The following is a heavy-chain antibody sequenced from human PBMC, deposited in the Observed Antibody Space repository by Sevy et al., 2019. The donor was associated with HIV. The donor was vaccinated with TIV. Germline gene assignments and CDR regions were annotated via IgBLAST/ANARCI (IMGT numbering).Heavy chain of an antibody. CDR2: IYTSGST. CDR1: VGSISSYY. CDR3: ARERARGAAAGTLSWFDP. J-gene: IGHJ5*02. V-gene: IGHV4-4*07. D-gene: IGHD6-13*01. Sequence: SETLSLTCTVSVGSISSYYWSWIRQPAGKGLEWIGRIYTSGSTNYNPSLKSRVTMSVDTSKNQFSLKLSSVTAADTAVYYCARERARGAAAGTLSWFDPWGQGTLVTVSS.